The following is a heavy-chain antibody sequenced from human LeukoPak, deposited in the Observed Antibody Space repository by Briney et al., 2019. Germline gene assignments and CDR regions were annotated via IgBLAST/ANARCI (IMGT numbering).Heavy chain of an antibody. CDR1: GGSISSYY. V-gene: IGHV4-59*01. Sequence: SETLSLTCTVSGGSISSYYWSWIRQPPGKRLEWIGHIYYSGSTNYNPSLKSRVTISVDTSKNQFSLKLSSVTAADTAVYYCARAGIVGATIDYWGQGTLVTVSS. CDR3: ARAGIVGATIDY. J-gene: IGHJ4*02. CDR2: IYYSGST. D-gene: IGHD1-26*01.